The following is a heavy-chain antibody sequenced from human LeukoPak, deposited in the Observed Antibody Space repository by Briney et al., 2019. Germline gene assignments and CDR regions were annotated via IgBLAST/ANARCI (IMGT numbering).Heavy chain of an antibody. CDR2: ITPFFGTP. CDR3: ARNVYSPTNYGSGNYSGYYYMDV. D-gene: IGHD3-10*01. V-gene: IGHV1-69*06. J-gene: IGHJ6*03. Sequence: SVKVSCKALGGSFSSYAISWVRQAPGQGLEWVGGITPFFGTPNYAQKFQGRVTITADKSTRTAYMELSSLRSEDTAVYYCARNVYSPTNYGSGNYSGYYYMDVWGKGTTVTVSS. CDR1: GGSFSSYA.